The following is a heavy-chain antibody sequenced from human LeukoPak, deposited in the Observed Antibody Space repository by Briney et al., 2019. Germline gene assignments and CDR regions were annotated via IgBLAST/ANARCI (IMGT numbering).Heavy chain of an antibody. CDR3: ARDVGEYTRSWYSNWFDP. CDR1: NGSINNYY. J-gene: IGHJ5*02. V-gene: IGHV4-59*12. D-gene: IGHD6-13*01. Sequence: SETLSLTCTVSNGSINNYYWSWIRQPPGKGLEWIAYIYYSGSTYYNPSLKSRVTISVDTSKNQFSLKLTSVTAADTAMYYCARDVGEYTRSWYSNWFDPWGQGTLVTVSS. CDR2: IYYSGST.